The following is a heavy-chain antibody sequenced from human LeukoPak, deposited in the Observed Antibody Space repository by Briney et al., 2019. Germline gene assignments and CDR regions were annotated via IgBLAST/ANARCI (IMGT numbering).Heavy chain of an antibody. V-gene: IGHV4-30-2*01. D-gene: IGHD5-18*01. Sequence: SQTLSLTCTVSGGSISSGGYYWSWIRQPPGKGLEWIGEINHSGSTNYNPSLKSRATISVDTSKNQFSLKLSSVTAADTAVYYCARVQLWYRARADYWGQGTLVTVSS. CDR3: ARVQLWYRARADY. J-gene: IGHJ4*02. CDR1: GGSISSGGYY. CDR2: INHSGST.